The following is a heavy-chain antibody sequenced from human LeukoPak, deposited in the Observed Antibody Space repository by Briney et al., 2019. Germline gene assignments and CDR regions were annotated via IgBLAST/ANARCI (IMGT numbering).Heavy chain of an antibody. Sequence: SETLSLTCTVSGGSISSSSYYWGWIRQPPGKWLEWIGSIYYSGSTYYNPSLKSRVTISVDTSKNQFSLKLSSVTAADTAVYYCARHFLVVVPGYFDYWGQGTLVTVSS. V-gene: IGHV4-39*01. CDR1: GGSISSSSYY. J-gene: IGHJ4*02. D-gene: IGHD2-2*01. CDR2: IYYSGST. CDR3: ARHFLVVVPGYFDY.